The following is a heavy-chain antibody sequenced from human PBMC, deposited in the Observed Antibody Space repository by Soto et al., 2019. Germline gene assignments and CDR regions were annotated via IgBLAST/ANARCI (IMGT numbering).Heavy chain of an antibody. D-gene: IGHD6-6*01. CDR2: ISAYNGNT. Sequence: QVQLVQSGAEVKKPGASVKVSCKASGYTFTSYGISWVRQAPGQGLEWMGWISAYNGNTNYAQTLQGRVTMTTDTSTRTAYMELRSLRSDDTAVYDCAGVRSIAARPCYFDYWGQGPLVTVSS. CDR1: GYTFTSYG. CDR3: AGVRSIAARPCYFDY. J-gene: IGHJ4*02. V-gene: IGHV1-18*04.